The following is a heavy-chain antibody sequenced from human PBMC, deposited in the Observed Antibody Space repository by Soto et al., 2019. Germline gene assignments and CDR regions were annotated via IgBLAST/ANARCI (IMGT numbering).Heavy chain of an antibody. CDR2: ISSSSRYT. J-gene: IGHJ4*02. D-gene: IGHD3-10*01. CDR1: GFTFSDYY. Sequence: QVQLVESGGGLVKPGGSLRLSCAASGFTFSDYYMSWIRQAPGKGLEWVSYISSSSRYTNYADSVKGRFTTSSDNAKNSLLLQRISLRAEDTAVYYCARERGSVSALGYWGQGTLVTVSA. V-gene: IGHV3-11*05. CDR3: ARERGSVSALGY.